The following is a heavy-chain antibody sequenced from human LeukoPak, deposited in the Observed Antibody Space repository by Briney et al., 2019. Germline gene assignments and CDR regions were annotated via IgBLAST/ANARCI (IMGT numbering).Heavy chain of an antibody. CDR3: ARVVSYYDSSGRVTDAFDI. Sequence: GGSLRLSCAVSGFTFSTYEMSWVRQAPGKGLEWVANIKQDGSEKYYVDSVKGRFTISRDNAKNSLYLQMNSLRAEDTAVYYCARVVSYYDSSGRVTDAFDIWGQGTMVTVSS. V-gene: IGHV3-7*01. D-gene: IGHD3-22*01. CDR2: IKQDGSEK. CDR1: GFTFSTYE. J-gene: IGHJ3*02.